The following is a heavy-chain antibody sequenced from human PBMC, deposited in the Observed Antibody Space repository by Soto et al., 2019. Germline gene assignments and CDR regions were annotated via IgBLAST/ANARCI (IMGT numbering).Heavy chain of an antibody. CDR2: ISYDGSNK. D-gene: IGHD3-3*01. Sequence: PGGSLRLSCAASGFTFSSYGMHWVRQAPGKGLEWVAVISYDGSNKYYADSVKGRFTISRDNSKNTLYPQMNSLRAEDTAVYYCAKGYYDFWTAHDAFDIWGQGTMVTVSS. V-gene: IGHV3-30*18. CDR3: AKGYYDFWTAHDAFDI. CDR1: GFTFSSYG. J-gene: IGHJ3*02.